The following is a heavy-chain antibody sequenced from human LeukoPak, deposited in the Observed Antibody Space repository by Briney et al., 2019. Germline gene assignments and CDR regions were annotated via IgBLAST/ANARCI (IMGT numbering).Heavy chain of an antibody. CDR1: GFTFSSYA. CDR3: AKDTDFWSGYPYFDY. V-gene: IGHV3-23*01. Sequence: PGGSLRFSCAASGFTFSSYAMSWVRQAPGKGLEWVSTINGSGGRTFYADSVKGRFTISRDNAKNSLYLQMNSLRAEDTALYYCAKDTDFWSGYPYFDYWGQGTLVTVSS. CDR2: INGSGGRT. D-gene: IGHD3-3*01. J-gene: IGHJ4*02.